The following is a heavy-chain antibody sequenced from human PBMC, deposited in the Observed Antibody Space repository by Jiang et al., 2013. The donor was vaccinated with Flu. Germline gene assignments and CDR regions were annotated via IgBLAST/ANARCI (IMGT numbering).Heavy chain of an antibody. CDR1: GYTFTSYD. CDR3: ARGHYRITMVRGVIQYYGMDV. Sequence: GAEVKKPGASVKVSCKASGYTFTSYDINWVRQATGQGLEWMGWMNPNSGNTGYAQKFQGRVTMTRNTSISTAYMELSSLRSEDTAAYYCARGHYRITMVRGVIQYYGMDVWGQGTTVTVSS. V-gene: IGHV1-8*01. D-gene: IGHD3-10*01. CDR2: MNPNSGNT. J-gene: IGHJ6*02.